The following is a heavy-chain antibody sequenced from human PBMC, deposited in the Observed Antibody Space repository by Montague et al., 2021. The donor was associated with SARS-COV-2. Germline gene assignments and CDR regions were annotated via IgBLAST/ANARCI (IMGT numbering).Heavy chain of an antibody. V-gene: IGHV3-30-3*01. Sequence: LSLTCTVSGGSISSSSYYWGWVRQSPGKGLEWVAVISYDGSNKYYAGPVNGRFTISRDNSNNTPYLQMDSLTAEDTAVYYCASPRKSYTAADSSFDYWGQGTLVTVSS. CDR2: ISYDGSNK. D-gene: IGHD3-22*01. J-gene: IGHJ4*02. CDR1: GGSISSSSYY. CDR3: ASPRKSYTAADSSFDY.